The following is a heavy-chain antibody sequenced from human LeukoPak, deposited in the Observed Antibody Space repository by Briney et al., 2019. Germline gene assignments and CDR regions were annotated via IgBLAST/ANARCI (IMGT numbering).Heavy chain of an antibody. Sequence: PSETLSFTCTVSGGSISSSSYYWGWIRQPPGKGLEWIGSIYYSGSTYYNPSLKSRVTISVDTSKNQFSLKLSSVTAADTAVYYCARHGLAAGADYWGQGTLVTVSS. J-gene: IGHJ4*02. V-gene: IGHV4-39*01. D-gene: IGHD6-13*01. CDR3: ARHGLAAGADY. CDR2: IYYSGST. CDR1: GGSISSSSYY.